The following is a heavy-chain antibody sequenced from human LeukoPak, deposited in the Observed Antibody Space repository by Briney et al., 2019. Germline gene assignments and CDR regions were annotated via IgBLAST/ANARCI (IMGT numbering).Heavy chain of an antibody. Sequence: GGSLRLSCAAPGFTFSDYYMSWIRQAPGKGLEWVSYISSSCSTIYYADSVKGQFTISRHNAKNSLYLQMNSLRAEETAVYYCARGDVVLVDTAMVTPAAFDIWGQGTMVTVSS. CDR1: GFTFSDYY. D-gene: IGHD5-18*01. CDR3: ARGDVVLVDTAMVTPAAFDI. CDR2: ISSSCSTI. V-gene: IGHV3-11*01. J-gene: IGHJ3*02.